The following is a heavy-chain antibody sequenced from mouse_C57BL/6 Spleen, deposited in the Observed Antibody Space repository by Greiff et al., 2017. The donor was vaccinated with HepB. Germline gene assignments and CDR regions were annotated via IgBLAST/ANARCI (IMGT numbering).Heavy chain of an antibody. Sequence: EVQLQQSGPELVKPGASVKIPCKASGYTFTDYNMDWVKQSHGKSLEWIGDINPNNSGTIYNQKFKGKATLTVDKSSSTAYMELRSLTSEDTAVYYCARGGDYYGSRGYWYFDVWGTGTTVTVSS. CDR3: ARGGDYYGSRGYWYFDV. CDR2: INPNNSGT. V-gene: IGHV1-18*01. CDR1: GYTFTDYN. D-gene: IGHD1-1*01. J-gene: IGHJ1*03.